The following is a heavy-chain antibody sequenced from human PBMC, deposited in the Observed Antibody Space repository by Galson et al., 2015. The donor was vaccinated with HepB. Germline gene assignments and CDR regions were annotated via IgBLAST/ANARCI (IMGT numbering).Heavy chain of an antibody. CDR2: FDPEDGET. J-gene: IGHJ4*02. V-gene: IGHV1-24*01. D-gene: IGHD5-12*01. Sequence: SVKVSCKVSGYTLTELSMHWVRQAPGKGLEWMGGFDPEDGETIYAQKFQGRVTMTEDTSTDTAYMELSSLRSEDTAVYYCATSSGKGWLRFGPDYWGQGTLVTVSS. CDR1: GYTLTELS. CDR3: ATSSGKGWLRFGPDY.